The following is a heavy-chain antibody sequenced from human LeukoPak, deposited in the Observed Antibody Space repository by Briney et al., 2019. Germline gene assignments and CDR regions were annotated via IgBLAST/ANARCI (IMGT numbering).Heavy chain of an antibody. CDR3: ATDLFDYMDV. CDR1: GFTFSSYS. D-gene: IGHD2-21*01. V-gene: IGHV3-21*01. CDR2: ISFSSTYI. J-gene: IGHJ6*03. Sequence: PGGSLRPSCAASGFTFSSYSMNWVRQAPGKGLEWVSSISFSSTYIYYADSVKGRFTISRDNAKNSLYLQMNSLRAEDTAVYYCATDLFDYMDVWGKGTTVTVSS.